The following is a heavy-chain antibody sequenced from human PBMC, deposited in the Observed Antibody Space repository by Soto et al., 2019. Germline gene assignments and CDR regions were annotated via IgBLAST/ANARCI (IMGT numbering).Heavy chain of an antibody. V-gene: IGHV1-46*01. D-gene: IGHD4-17*01. Sequence: ASVKVSCKASGYTFTSYYMHWVRQAPGQGLEWMGIINPSGGSTSYAQKFQGRVTMTRDTSTSTVYVELSSLRSEDTAVYYCARDRSTTVTRVGMIYYYYYGMDVWGQGTTVTVSS. CDR2: INPSGGST. J-gene: IGHJ6*02. CDR1: GYTFTSYY. CDR3: ARDRSTTVTRVGMIYYYYYGMDV.